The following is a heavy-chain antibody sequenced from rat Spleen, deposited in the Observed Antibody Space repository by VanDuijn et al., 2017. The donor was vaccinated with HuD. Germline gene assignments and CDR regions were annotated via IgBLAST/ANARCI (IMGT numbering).Heavy chain of an antibody. Sequence: EVQLVESGGGLVQPGRSLKLSCVASGITFNNYWMTWIRQAPTKGLEWVAYINTGGGNTYYRDAVRGRFTISKNNAKSTLYLQMDSLRSEDTATYYCTTANNGGFSELYYFDYWGQGVMVTVSS. D-gene: IGHD1-11*01. V-gene: IGHV5-27*01. CDR3: TTANNGGFSELYYFDY. CDR1: GITFNNYW. J-gene: IGHJ2*01. CDR2: INTGGGNT.